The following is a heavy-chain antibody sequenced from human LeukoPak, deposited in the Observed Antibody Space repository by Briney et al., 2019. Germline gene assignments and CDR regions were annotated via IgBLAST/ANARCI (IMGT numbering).Heavy chain of an antibody. CDR2: ISAYNGNT. CDR1: GYTFTSYG. Sequence: ASVKVSCKASGYTFTSYGISWVRQAPGQGLEWMGWISAYNGNTNYALKLQGRVTMTTDTSTSTAYMELRSLRSDDTAVYYCASSLYYYGSGSTGPFDYWGQGTLVTVSS. CDR3: ASSLYYYGSGSTGPFDY. V-gene: IGHV1-18*01. D-gene: IGHD3-10*01. J-gene: IGHJ4*02.